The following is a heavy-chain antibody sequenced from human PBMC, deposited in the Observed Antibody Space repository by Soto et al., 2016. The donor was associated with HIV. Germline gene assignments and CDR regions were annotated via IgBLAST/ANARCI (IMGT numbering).Heavy chain of an antibody. D-gene: IGHD3-10*01. J-gene: IGHJ4*01. CDR2: INHRGNT. V-gene: IGHV4-34*02. Sequence: QVQLQQWGAGLLKPSETLSLTCAVYGGSFSGYSWTWIRQSPGKGLTWIGEINHRGNTKYSPSLKSRVTMTLDTSKNQYSLKLNSMTAADTAVYYCARGVGLRGSFPXLRGDQGTLVTVSS. CDR3: ARGVGLRGSFPXLR. CDR1: GGSFSGYS.